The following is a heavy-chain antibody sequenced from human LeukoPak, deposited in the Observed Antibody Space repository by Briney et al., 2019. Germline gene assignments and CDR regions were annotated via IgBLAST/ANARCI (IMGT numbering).Heavy chain of an antibody. J-gene: IGHJ6*02. CDR1: GFTFDDCA. V-gene: IGHV3-9*01. D-gene: IGHD6-13*01. CDR2: ISWNSGSI. Sequence: GRSLRLSCAASGFTFDDCAMHWVRQAPGKGLEWVSGISWNSGSIGYADSVKGRFTISRDNAKNSLYLQMNSLRAEDTALYYCAKGIAGPYYYYGMDVWGQGTTVTVSS. CDR3: AKGIAGPYYYYGMDV.